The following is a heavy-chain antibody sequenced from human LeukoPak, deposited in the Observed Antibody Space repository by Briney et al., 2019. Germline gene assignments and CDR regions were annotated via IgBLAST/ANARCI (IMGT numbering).Heavy chain of an antibody. Sequence: GGSLRLSCAASGFSVSSNYVSWVRQAPGKGLEWVSVIYSGGTTYYADSVKGRFTISRDNSKNTLYLQMNSLRSEDTAVYYCATVAYCGGDCYRIDAFDIWGQGTMVTVSS. D-gene: IGHD2-21*02. CDR1: GFSVSSNY. CDR2: IYSGGTT. J-gene: IGHJ3*02. CDR3: ATVAYCGGDCYRIDAFDI. V-gene: IGHV3-53*05.